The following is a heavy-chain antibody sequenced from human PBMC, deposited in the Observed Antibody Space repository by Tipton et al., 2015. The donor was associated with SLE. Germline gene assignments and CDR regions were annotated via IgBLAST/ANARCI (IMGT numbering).Heavy chain of an antibody. CDR1: GGSFSGYY. CDR2: INHSGST. J-gene: IGHJ5*02. D-gene: IGHD3-3*01. CDR3: ARARYDFWSGYLGP. V-gene: IGHV4-34*01. Sequence: TLSLTCAVYGGSFSGYYWSWIRQPPGKGLEWIGEINHSGSTNYNPSLKSRVTISVDTSKNQFSLKLSSVTAADTAVYYCARARYDFWSGYLGPWGQGTLVTVSS.